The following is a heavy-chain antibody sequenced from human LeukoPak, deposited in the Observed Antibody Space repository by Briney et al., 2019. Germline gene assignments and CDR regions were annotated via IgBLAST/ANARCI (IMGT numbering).Heavy chain of an antibody. Sequence: SETLSLTCAVSGGSISSGGYSWSWIRQPPGKGLEWIGYIYHSGSTYYNPSLKSRVTISVDKSKNQFSLKLSSVTAADTAVYYCARRGYYDILTGYRLDAFDIWGQGTMVTVSS. CDR2: IYHSGST. J-gene: IGHJ3*02. V-gene: IGHV4-30-2*01. CDR1: GGSISSGGYS. D-gene: IGHD3-9*01. CDR3: ARRGYYDILTGYRLDAFDI.